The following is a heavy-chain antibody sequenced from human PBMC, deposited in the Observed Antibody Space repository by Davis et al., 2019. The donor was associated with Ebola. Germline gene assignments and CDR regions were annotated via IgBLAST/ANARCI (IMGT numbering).Heavy chain of an antibody. CDR2: VIPFLDKA. J-gene: IGHJ4*02. CDR1: GDTFSSYI. V-gene: IGHV1-69*02. D-gene: IGHD3-22*01. Sequence: AASVKVTCKASGDTFSSYIFSWVRQAPGQGLEWMGRVIPFLDKANFAQKFLGRVTITADKSTSSAYMKLSNLRPEDTAVYYCAAAPLLYDSGGYESWTYWGQGTLVTVSS. CDR3: AAAPLLYDSGGYESWTY.